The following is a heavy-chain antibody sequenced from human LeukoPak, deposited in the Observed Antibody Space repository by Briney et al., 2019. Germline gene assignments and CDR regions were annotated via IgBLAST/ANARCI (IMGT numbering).Heavy chain of an antibody. Sequence: GGSLRLSCAASEFSVGSNYMTWVRQAPGKGLEWVSLIYSGGSTYYADSVKGRFTISRDNAKNSLYLQMNSLRAEDTAVYYCARFGMGGAILDYWGQGTLVTVSS. V-gene: IGHV3-66*01. D-gene: IGHD1-26*01. J-gene: IGHJ4*02. CDR1: EFSVGSNY. CDR2: IYSGGST. CDR3: ARFGMGGAILDY.